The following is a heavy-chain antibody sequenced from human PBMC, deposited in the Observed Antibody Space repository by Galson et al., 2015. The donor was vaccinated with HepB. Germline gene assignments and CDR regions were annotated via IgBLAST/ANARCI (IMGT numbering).Heavy chain of an antibody. CDR1: GFTFSSQS. Sequence: SLRLSCAASGFTFSSQSMNWVRQAPGKGLEWISYISSSSSTIYYADSVKGRFIVSRDNARMSVFLQMNSLRGEDTAVYYCARGGPWFGERTEYFQNWGRGTLVIVSS. J-gene: IGHJ1*01. CDR3: ARGGPWFGERTEYFQN. CDR2: ISSSSSTI. D-gene: IGHD3-10*01. V-gene: IGHV3-48*04.